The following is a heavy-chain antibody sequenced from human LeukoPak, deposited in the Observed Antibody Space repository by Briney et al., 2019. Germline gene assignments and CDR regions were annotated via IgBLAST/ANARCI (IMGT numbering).Heavy chain of an antibody. CDR2: INHSGST. D-gene: IGHD3-22*01. V-gene: IGHV4-34*01. Sequence: PSETLSLTCAVYGGSFSGYYWSWIRQPPGKGLEWIGEINHSGSTNYNPSLKSRVTISVDTSKNQFSLKLSSVTAADTAVYYCARDEGSDYDSSGYPMYWGQGTLVTVSS. CDR3: ARDEGSDYDSSGYPMY. J-gene: IGHJ4*02. CDR1: GGSFSGYY.